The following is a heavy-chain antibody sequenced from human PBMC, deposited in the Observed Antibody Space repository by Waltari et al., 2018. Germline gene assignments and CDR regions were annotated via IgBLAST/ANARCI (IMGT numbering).Heavy chain of an antibody. D-gene: IGHD6-13*01. CDR2: ISPIFGTA. CDR3: ASEIAAAGSPYFDY. CDR1: GGTFRSYA. J-gene: IGHJ4*02. Sequence: QVQLVQSGAEVKKPGSSVKVSCKASGGTFRSYAISWLRQAPGQGLEWMGGISPIFGTANYAQKFQGRVTITADESTSTAYMELSSLRSEDTAVYYCASEIAAAGSPYFDYWGQGTLVTVSS. V-gene: IGHV1-69*01.